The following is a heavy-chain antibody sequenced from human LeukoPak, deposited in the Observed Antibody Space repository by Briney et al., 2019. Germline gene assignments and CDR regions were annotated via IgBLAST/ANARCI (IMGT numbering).Heavy chain of an antibody. D-gene: IGHD3-22*01. J-gene: IGHJ4*02. CDR2: ISAYNGNT. CDR1: GYTFTSYG. CDR3: AREYYYDSSGYHRGSFDY. V-gene: IGHV1-18*01. Sequence: ASVKVSCKASGYTFTSYGISWVRQAPGQGLEWMGWISAYNGNTNYAQKLQGRVTMTTDTSTSTAYMELRSLRSDDTAVYYCAREYYYDSSGYHRGSFDYWGQGTLVTVSS.